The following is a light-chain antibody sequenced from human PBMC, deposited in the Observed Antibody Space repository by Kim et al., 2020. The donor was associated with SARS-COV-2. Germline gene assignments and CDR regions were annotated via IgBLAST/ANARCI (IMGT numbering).Light chain of an antibody. CDR3: ASWDDSLNGVL. CDR1: RSSIRPNT. CDR2: GNN. J-gene: IGLJ2*01. Sequence: GQGVTLTGSGSRSSIRPNTVNWYRQHPATTPTLLISGNNQRPSGVPGRFSGSKSGTSASLAISGLQSEDEADYYCASWDDSLNGVLFGGGTQLTVL. V-gene: IGLV1-44*01.